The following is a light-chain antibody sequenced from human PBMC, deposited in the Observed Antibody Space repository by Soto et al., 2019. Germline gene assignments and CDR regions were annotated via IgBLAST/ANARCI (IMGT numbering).Light chain of an antibody. V-gene: IGKV1-27*01. CDR2: AAS. Sequence: DIQMTQSPSSLSASVGDRVTITCRASQGISNYLAWYQHKPGKVPKLLVYAASTLQSGVPSRFSGSGSETDFTLTISSLQPEDVATYYCQKYTSAPRTFGQGTKVEIK. CDR3: QKYTSAPRT. J-gene: IGKJ1*01. CDR1: QGISNY.